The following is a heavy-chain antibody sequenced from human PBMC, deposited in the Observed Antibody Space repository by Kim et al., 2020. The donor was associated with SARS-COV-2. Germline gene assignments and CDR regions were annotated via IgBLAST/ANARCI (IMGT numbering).Heavy chain of an antibody. D-gene: IGHD3-10*01. CDR2: ISAYNGNT. CDR1: GYTFTSYG. CDR3: AREGEVWFGEFQPDY. V-gene: IGHV1-18*04. J-gene: IGHJ4*02. Sequence: ASVKVSCKASGYTFTSYGISWVRQAPGQGLEWMGWISAYNGNTNYAQKLQGRVTMTTDTSTSTAYMELRSLRSDDTAVYYCAREGEVWFGEFQPDYWGQGTLVTVSS.